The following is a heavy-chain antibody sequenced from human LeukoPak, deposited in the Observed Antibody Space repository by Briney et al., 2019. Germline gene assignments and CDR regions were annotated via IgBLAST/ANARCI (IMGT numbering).Heavy chain of an antibody. J-gene: IGHJ3*02. CDR1: GFTVSTNY. CDR2: FYTGGTT. Sequence: GGSLRLSCAASGFTVSTNYMSCVRQAPGKGPEWVSVFYTGGTTYYADSVRGRFTISRDNSENTLSLQMNSLRPEDSAIYYCVRERTGRGAFDIWGQGTMVTVSS. CDR3: VRERTGRGAFDI. V-gene: IGHV3-53*01. D-gene: IGHD3/OR15-3a*01.